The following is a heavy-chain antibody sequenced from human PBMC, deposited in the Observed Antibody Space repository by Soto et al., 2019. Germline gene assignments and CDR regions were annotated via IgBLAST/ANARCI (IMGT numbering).Heavy chain of an antibody. D-gene: IGHD2-15*01. Sequence: ASVKVSCKASGYTFTSYGISWVRQAPGQGLEWMGWISAYNGNTNYAQKLQGRVTMTTDTSTSTAYMELRSLRSDDTAVYYCAGDGLGYCSGGSCYQTADYWGQGTLVTVSS. CDR3: AGDGLGYCSGGSCYQTADY. J-gene: IGHJ4*02. CDR1: GYTFTSYG. V-gene: IGHV1-18*01. CDR2: ISAYNGNT.